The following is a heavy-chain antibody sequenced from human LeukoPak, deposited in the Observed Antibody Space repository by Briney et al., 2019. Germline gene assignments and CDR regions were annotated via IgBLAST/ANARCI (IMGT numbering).Heavy chain of an antibody. J-gene: IGHJ4*02. D-gene: IGHD5-24*01. CDR2: IYTSGST. Sequence: SETLSLTCTVSGGSISSYYWSWIRQPAGKGLEWIGRIYTSGSTYYNPSLKSRVTISVDRSKNQFSLKLSSVTAADTAVYYCARWGRDGYNYFYFDYWGQGTLVTVSS. CDR1: GGSISSYY. V-gene: IGHV4-4*07. CDR3: ARWGRDGYNYFYFDY.